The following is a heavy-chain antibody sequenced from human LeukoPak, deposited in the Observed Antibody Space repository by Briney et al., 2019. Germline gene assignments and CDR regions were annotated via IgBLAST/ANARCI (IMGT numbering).Heavy chain of an antibody. CDR1: GYTLTELS. D-gene: IGHD2-15*01. CDR3: ATAGYCSGGSCYSRSYYGMDV. J-gene: IGHJ6*04. Sequence: GASVKVSCKVSGYTLTELSMHWVRQAPGKGLEWMGGFDPEDGETIYAQKFQGRATMTEDTSTDTAYMELSSLRSEDTAVYYCATAGYCSGGSCYSRSYYGMDVWGKGTTVTVSS. V-gene: IGHV1-24*01. CDR2: FDPEDGET.